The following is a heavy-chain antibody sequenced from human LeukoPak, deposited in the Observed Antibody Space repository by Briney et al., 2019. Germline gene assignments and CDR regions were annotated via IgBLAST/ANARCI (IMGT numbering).Heavy chain of an antibody. J-gene: IGHJ6*02. CDR1: GGSFSGYY. CDR2: INHSGST. D-gene: IGHD3-10*01. Sequence: SETLSLTCAVYGGSFSGYYWSWIRQPPGKGLEWIGEINHSGSTNYNPSLKSRVTISVDTSKNQFSLKLSSVTAADTAVYYCARAVPVLWFANSWRYYFGMDVWGQGTTVTVSS. V-gene: IGHV4-34*01. CDR3: ARAVPVLWFANSWRYYFGMDV.